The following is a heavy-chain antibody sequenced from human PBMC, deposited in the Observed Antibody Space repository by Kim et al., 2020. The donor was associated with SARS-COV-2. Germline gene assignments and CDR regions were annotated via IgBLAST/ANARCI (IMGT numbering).Heavy chain of an antibody. J-gene: IGHJ6*03. CDR3: ARDSSYFYMDV. CDR2: T. V-gene: IGHV3-74*03. Sequence: TKYADSVKGRLTISRDNAKNTLFLQMNSLRAEDTAVYYCARDSSYFYMDVWGKGTTVTVSS.